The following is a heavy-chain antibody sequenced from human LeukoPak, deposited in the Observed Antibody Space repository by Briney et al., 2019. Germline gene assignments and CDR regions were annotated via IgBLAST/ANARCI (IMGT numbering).Heavy chain of an antibody. Sequence: GGSLRLSCAASGFTFSNYSMNWVRQAPGKGLEWVSSISSSSSYIYYGDSVKGRFTISRDNAKNSLYLQMNSLRAEDTAVYYCARDGAVTNGRYFDYWGQGTLVTVSS. CDR3: ARDGAVTNGRYFDY. V-gene: IGHV3-21*01. CDR2: ISSSSSYI. D-gene: IGHD4-17*01. J-gene: IGHJ4*02. CDR1: GFTFSNYS.